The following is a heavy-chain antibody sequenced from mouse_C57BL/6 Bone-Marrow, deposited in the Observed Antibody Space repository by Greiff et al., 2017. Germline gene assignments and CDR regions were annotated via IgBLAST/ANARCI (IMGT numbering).Heavy chain of an antibody. D-gene: IGHD2-1*01. CDR1: GYAFTNYL. CDR3: ARCGYYGNHYYAMDY. Sequence: QVQLKESGAELVRPGTSVKVSCKASGYAFTNYLIEWVKQRPGQGLEWIGVINPGSGGTNSNEKFKGKATLTADKSSSTAYMQLSSLTSEDSAVYFCARCGYYGNHYYAMDYWGQGTSVTVSS. CDR2: INPGSGGT. J-gene: IGHJ4*01. V-gene: IGHV1-54*01.